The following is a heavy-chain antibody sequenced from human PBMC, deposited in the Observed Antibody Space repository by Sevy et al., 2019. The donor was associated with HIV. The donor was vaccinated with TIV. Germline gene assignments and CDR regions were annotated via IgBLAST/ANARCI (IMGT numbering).Heavy chain of an antibody. J-gene: IGHJ5*02. Sequence: GGSLRLSCAASGFTFDDYAMHWVRQAPGKGLEWVSGISWNSGSIGYADSVKGRFTISRDNAKNSLYLQMNSLRAEDTALYYGAKAAYCGGDCYRFDPWGQGTMVTVSS. V-gene: IGHV3-9*01. CDR2: ISWNSGSI. CDR3: AKAAYCGGDCYRFDP. CDR1: GFTFDDYA. D-gene: IGHD2-21*02.